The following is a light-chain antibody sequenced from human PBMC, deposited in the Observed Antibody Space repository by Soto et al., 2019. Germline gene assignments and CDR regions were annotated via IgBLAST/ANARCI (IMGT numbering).Light chain of an antibody. CDR3: AAWDDGNYV. CDR1: SSNIGSNT. Sequence: QSALTQPPSASWTPGQRVTISCSGSSSNIGSNTVNWYQQLPGTAPKLLIYSNNQRPSGVPDRFSGSKSGTSASMAISGLQSEDEADYYCAAWDDGNYVFGTGTKVTVL. J-gene: IGLJ1*01. CDR2: SNN. V-gene: IGLV1-44*01.